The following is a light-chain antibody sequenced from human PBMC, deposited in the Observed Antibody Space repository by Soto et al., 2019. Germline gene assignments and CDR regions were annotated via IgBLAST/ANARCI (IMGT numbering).Light chain of an antibody. CDR2: AAS. V-gene: IGKV3-20*01. CDR1: QSVSRSH. CDR3: QQYGYSPIT. J-gene: IGKJ5*01. Sequence: EIVLTQCPGTLSSSPLERATFYCSYSQSVSRSHLAWYQHKPGQAPRLLIYAASSRATGSPDRFSGGGSGTDFTLTISRLEPEDFAVYYCQQYGYSPITFGQGTRLEIK.